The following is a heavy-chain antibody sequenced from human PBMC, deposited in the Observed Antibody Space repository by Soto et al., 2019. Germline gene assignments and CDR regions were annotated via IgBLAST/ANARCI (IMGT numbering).Heavy chain of an antibody. CDR1: GFTFSSYG. V-gene: IGHV3-33*01. Sequence: QVQLVESGGGVVQPGRSLRLSCAASGFTFSSYGMHWVRQAPGKGLEWVAVIWYDGGNKYYAESVKGRFTISRDNSKNTLYLQMNSLRAEDTAVYYCARGVLGSGRDYYYYYMDVWGKGTTVTVSS. J-gene: IGHJ6*03. CDR3: ARGVLGSGRDYYYYYMDV. D-gene: IGHD2-8*02. CDR2: IWYDGGNK.